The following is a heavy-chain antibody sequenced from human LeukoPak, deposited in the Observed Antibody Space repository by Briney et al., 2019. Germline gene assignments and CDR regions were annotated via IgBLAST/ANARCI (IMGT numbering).Heavy chain of an antibody. Sequence: GGSLRLSCAASGFTFSDYYMSWVRQVPGKGLVWVSGINSHGSSTSYADSVKGRFTISRDNAKNTLHLQMNSLRAEDTAVYYCVRLTGAEFDYWGQGTLVTVSS. D-gene: IGHD7-27*01. V-gene: IGHV3-74*01. CDR1: GFTFSDYY. J-gene: IGHJ4*02. CDR2: INSHGSST. CDR3: VRLTGAEFDY.